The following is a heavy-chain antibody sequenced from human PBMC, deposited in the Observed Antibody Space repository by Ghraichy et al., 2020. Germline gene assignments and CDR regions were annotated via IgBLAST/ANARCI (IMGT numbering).Heavy chain of an antibody. V-gene: IGHV4-39*01. CDR2: IYYSGST. CDR3: ARRIVATTRANWFDP. Sequence: ESLNISCTVSGGSISSSSYYWGWIRQPPGKGLEWIGSIYYSGSTYYNPSLKSRVTISVDTSKNQFSLKLSSVTAADTAVYYCARRIVATTRANWFDPWGQGTLVTVSS. J-gene: IGHJ5*02. D-gene: IGHD5-12*01. CDR1: GGSISSSSYY.